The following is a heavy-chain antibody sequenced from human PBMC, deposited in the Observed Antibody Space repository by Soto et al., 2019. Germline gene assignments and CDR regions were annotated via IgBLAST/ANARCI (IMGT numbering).Heavy chain of an antibody. CDR3: ARDQTGITTTGGGRIDH. CDR2: VSFDGSNK. J-gene: IGHJ4*02. CDR1: GFTFSTHA. Sequence: QVQLLESGGGVVQPGRSLRLSCAASGFTFSTHAMHWVRQAPGKGLECVAIVSFDGSNKYYADSVKGRFTISRDNSKNTLYLQMSGLTPEDTAGYYCARDQTGITTTGGGRIDHWGQGTLVTVSS. D-gene: IGHD1-20*01. V-gene: IGHV3-30-3*01.